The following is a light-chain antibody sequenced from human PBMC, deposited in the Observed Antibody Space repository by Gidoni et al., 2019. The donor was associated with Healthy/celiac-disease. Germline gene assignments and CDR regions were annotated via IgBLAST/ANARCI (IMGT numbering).Light chain of an antibody. CDR3: AAWDDSLSVVV. V-gene: IGLV1-47*01. Sequence: QSVLTLPHSASGTPGPRVTISCSGSRSNIGSNYVYWYQQLPGTAPKLLIYRNNQRPSGVPDRFSGSKSGTSASLAISGLRSEDEADYYCAAWDDSLSVVVFGGGTKLTVL. CDR1: RSNIGSNY. CDR2: RNN. J-gene: IGLJ2*01.